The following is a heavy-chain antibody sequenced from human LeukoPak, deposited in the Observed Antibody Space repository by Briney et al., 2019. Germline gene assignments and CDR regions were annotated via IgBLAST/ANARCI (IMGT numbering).Heavy chain of an antibody. J-gene: IGHJ5*02. CDR1: GGSISSYY. CDR3: ARSEGYYDGSPINWFDP. D-gene: IGHD3-22*01. CDR2: IYYSGST. Sequence: SETLSLTCTVSGGSISSYYWSWIRQPPGKGLEWIGYIYYSGSTNYNPSLKSRVTISVDTSKNQFSLKLSSVTAADTAVYYCARSEGYYDGSPINWFDPWGQGTLVTVSS. V-gene: IGHV4-59*01.